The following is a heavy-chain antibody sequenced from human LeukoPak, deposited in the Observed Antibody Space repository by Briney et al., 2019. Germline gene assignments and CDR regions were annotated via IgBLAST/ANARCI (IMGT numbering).Heavy chain of an antibody. Sequence: GASVKVSCKASGYTFTGYYMHWVRQAPGQGLEWMGWINPNSGGTNYAQKFQGRVTMTRDTSISTAYMELSRLRSDDTAVYYCARDRGRRYCTNGVCSGGGNNWFDPWGQGTLVTVSS. CDR2: INPNSGGT. D-gene: IGHD2-8*01. V-gene: IGHV1-2*02. J-gene: IGHJ5*02. CDR1: GYTFTGYY. CDR3: ARDRGRRYCTNGVCSGGGNNWFDP.